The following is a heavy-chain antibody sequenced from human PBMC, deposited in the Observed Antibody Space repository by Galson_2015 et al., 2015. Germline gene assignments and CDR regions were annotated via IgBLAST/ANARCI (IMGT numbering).Heavy chain of an antibody. D-gene: IGHD7-27*01. CDR1: GFTFSTYA. CDR2: ISYDGDKK. Sequence: SLRLSCAASGFTFSTYALHWVRQAPGKGLEWVALISYDGDKKHYADSVKGRFTIYRDNSRNTLHVQMNSLRPEDTAIYFCARGNLGGFDFWGQGTQVTVS. J-gene: IGHJ4*02. CDR3: ARGNLGGFDF. V-gene: IGHV3-30-3*02.